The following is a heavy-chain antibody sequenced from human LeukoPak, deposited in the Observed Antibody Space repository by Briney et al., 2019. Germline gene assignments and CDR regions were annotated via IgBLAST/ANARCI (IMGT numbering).Heavy chain of an antibody. V-gene: IGHV1-2*02. D-gene: IGHD3-9*01. Sequence: GASVKVSCKASGYTFTGYYMHWVRQAPGQGLEWMGWINPNSGGTNYAQKFQGRVTMTRDTSISTAYMELSRLRSDDTAVYYCARGGLRYFDWLFPAAFDIWGQGTMVTVSS. CDR2: INPNSGGT. CDR3: ARGGLRYFDWLFPAAFDI. CDR1: GYTFTGYY. J-gene: IGHJ3*02.